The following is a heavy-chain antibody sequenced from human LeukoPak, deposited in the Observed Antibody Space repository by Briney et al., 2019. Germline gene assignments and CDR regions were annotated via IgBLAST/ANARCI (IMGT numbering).Heavy chain of an antibody. CDR1: GFTFSSYE. Sequence: GGSLRLSCAASGFTFSSYEMNWVRQAPGKGLEWVSYISSSGSTIYYADSVKGRFTISRDNAKNSLYLQMNSLRAEDTAVYYCARTDSVLRYFDWLPLPDYYFDYGGQGTLVTVSS. CDR3: ARTDSVLRYFDWLPLPDYYFDY. J-gene: IGHJ4*02. D-gene: IGHD3-9*01. CDR2: ISSSGSTI. V-gene: IGHV3-48*03.